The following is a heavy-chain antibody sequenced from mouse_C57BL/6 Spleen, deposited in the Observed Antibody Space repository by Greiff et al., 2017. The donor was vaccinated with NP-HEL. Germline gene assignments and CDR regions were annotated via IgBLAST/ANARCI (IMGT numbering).Heavy chain of an antibody. V-gene: IGHV1-80*01. CDR2: IYPGDGDT. CDR3: ARRRNYYGSSYFDY. J-gene: IGHJ2*01. D-gene: IGHD1-1*01. Sequence: VMLVESGAELVKPGASVKISCKASGYAFSSYWMNWVKQRPGKGLEWIGQIYPGDGDTNYNGKFKGKATLTADKSSSTAYMQLSSLTSEDSAVYFCARRRNYYGSSYFDYWGQGTTLTVSS. CDR1: GYAFSSYW.